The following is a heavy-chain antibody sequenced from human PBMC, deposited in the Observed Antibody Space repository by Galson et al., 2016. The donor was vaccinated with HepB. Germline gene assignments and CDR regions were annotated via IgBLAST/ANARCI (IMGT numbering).Heavy chain of an antibody. J-gene: IGHJ4*02. CDR3: ARESKAAVVIEY. CDR2: IDNDGSST. CDR1: GFTFSSYW. V-gene: IGHV3-74*01. Sequence: LRLSCAASGFTFSSYWMHWVRQAPGKGLVWVSRIDNDGSSTTYADSVKGRFTISGDNAKNTLYLQMNSLRAEDRAVYYCARESKAAVVIEYWGQGTLVTVSS. D-gene: IGHD3-22*01.